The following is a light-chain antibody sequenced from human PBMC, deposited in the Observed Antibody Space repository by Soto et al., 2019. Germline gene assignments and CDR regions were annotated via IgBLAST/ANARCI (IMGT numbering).Light chain of an antibody. Sequence: DIQMTQSPSTLSASVGDRVTITCRASQSISSWLAWYQQKPGKAPKLLIYDASSLESGVPSRFRGSGSGTEFTLTSSSLQPDDFATYYCQQYNGFSSFGQGTKVEIK. J-gene: IGKJ1*01. V-gene: IGKV1-5*01. CDR3: QQYNGFSS. CDR1: QSISSW. CDR2: DAS.